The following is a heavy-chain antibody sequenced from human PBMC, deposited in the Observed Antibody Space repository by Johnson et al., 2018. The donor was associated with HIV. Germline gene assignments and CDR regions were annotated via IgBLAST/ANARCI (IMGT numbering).Heavy chain of an antibody. CDR3: AKGSDSSGWYGGVDAFEI. V-gene: IGHV3-9*01. J-gene: IGHJ3*02. D-gene: IGHD6-19*01. CDR2: ISWNSGGI. Sequence: DVQVVESGGGLVQPGRSLRLSCAASGFTFDDYAMHWVRQAPGKGLEWVSGISWNSGGIDYADSVKGRFTISRDNAKNSLYLQMNSLRAEDTALYYCAKGSDSSGWYGGVDAFEIRGQGTMVTVSS. CDR1: GFTFDDYA.